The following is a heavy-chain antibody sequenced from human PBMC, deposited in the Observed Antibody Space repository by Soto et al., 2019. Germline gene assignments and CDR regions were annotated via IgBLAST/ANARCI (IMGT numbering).Heavy chain of an antibody. Sequence: SETLSLTCTVSGGSISSSSYYWGWIRQPPGKGLEWIGSIYYSGSTYYNPSLKSRVTISVDTSASTAYMELSSLRSEDTAVYYCARLYGGNLLIPLYWGQGTLVTVSS. CDR3: ARLYGGNLLIPLY. V-gene: IGHV4-39*01. CDR2: IYYSGST. CDR1: GGSISSSSYY. D-gene: IGHD2-21*02. J-gene: IGHJ4*02.